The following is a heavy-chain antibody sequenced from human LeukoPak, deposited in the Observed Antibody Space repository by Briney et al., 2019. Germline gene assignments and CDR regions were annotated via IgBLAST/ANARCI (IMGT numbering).Heavy chain of an antibody. CDR2: IYYSGST. J-gene: IGHJ5*02. Sequence: SETLSLTCTVSGGSISSYYWSWIRQPPGKGLEWIWYIYYSGSTNYNPSLKSRVTISVDTSKNQFSLKLSSVTAADTAVYYCARAGYSSIGEIDPWGQGTLVTVSS. CDR1: GGSISSYY. D-gene: IGHD6-13*01. CDR3: ARAGYSSIGEIDP. V-gene: IGHV4-59*01.